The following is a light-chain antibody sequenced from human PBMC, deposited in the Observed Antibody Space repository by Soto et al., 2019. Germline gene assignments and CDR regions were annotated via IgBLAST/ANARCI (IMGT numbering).Light chain of an antibody. Sequence: QSALTQPASVSGSPGQSITISCTGTSSDVGSYNLVSWYQQHPGKAPKLMIYEGSKRPSGVSNRFSDSKSGNTASLTISGLQAEDEADYYCCSYAGSSTRVVFGGGTKLTVL. CDR1: SSDVGSYNL. CDR2: EGS. CDR3: CSYAGSSTRVV. V-gene: IGLV2-23*01. J-gene: IGLJ2*01.